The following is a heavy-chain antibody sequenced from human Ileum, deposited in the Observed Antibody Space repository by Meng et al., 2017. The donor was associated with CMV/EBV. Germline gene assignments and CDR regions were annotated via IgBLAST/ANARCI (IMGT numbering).Heavy chain of an antibody. D-gene: IGHD1-26*01. CDR3: ARDLTNKWFYY. CDR2: MYFSGIA. V-gene: IGHV4-39*07. J-gene: IGHJ4*02. CDR1: GDPISSGCHA. Sequence: HIHESAPGLVKPADTLALTCTASGDPISSGCHACAWFRQPPGKRLEWIGSMYFSGIADYNPSLKSRVTISLHATKKQFSLRLTSVTAADSAVYFCARDLTNKWFYYWGQGTLVTVSS.